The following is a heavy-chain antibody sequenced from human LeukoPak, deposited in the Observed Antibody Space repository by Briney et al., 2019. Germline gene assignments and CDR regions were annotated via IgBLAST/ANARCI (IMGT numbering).Heavy chain of an antibody. V-gene: IGHV4-61*05. CDR2: IYYTGST. Sequence: SETLSLTCTVSGASISGSSHYFWGWIRQPPGKGLEWIGYIYYTGSTNYNPSLKSRVTISVDTSKNQFSLKLSSVTAADTAVYYCARATGIRYSNLWAFDIWGQGTMVTVSS. J-gene: IGHJ3*02. CDR3: ARATGIRYSNLWAFDI. D-gene: IGHD3-9*01. CDR1: GASISGSSHYF.